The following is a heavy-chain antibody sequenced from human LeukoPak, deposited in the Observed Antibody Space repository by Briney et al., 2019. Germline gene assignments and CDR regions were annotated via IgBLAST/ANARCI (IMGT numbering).Heavy chain of an antibody. CDR2: IYSGGST. Sequence: GGSLRLSCAASGFTFSTDAMTWVRQAPGKGLEWVSVIYSGGSTYYADSVKGRFTISRDNSKNTLYLQMNSLRAEDTAVYYCARGYCSGGSCYGDAFDIWGQGTMVTVSS. CDR3: ARGYCSGGSCYGDAFDI. D-gene: IGHD2-15*01. CDR1: GFTFSTDA. V-gene: IGHV3-53*01. J-gene: IGHJ3*02.